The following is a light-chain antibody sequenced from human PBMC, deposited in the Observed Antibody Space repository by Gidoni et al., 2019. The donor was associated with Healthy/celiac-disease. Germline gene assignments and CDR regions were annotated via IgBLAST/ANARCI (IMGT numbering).Light chain of an antibody. V-gene: IGKV3-11*01. CDR1: QSVSSY. J-gene: IGKJ4*01. CDR2: DAS. Sequence: EIVLTQSPATLSLSPGERAPLSFRASQSVSSYLAWYQQKPGQAPRLLIYDASNRATGTPARFSGSGSGTDFTLTISSLEPEDFAVYYCQQRSNWPLTFGGGTKVEIK. CDR3: QQRSNWPLT.